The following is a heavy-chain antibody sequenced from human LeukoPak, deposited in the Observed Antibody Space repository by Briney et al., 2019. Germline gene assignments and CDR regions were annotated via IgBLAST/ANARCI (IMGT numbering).Heavy chain of an antibody. CDR1: GYNFSVYY. Sequence: GASVKVSCKGSGYNFSVYYMHWVRQAPGQGLEWMGWMDPNSGDTIYAPKFQGRVSMTRDTSIPTAYMELSSLTFDDSAMYYCATRGGLTPNTLAMWGHGTMVTVSS. CDR3: ATRGGLTPNTLAM. J-gene: IGHJ3*01. CDR2: MDPNSGDT. V-gene: IGHV1-2*02. D-gene: IGHD2-15*01.